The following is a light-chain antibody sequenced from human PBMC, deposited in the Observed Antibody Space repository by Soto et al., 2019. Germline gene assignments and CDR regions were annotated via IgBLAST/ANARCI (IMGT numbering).Light chain of an antibody. J-gene: IGKJ5*01. CDR1: QSISSY. V-gene: IGKV1-39*01. CDR2: AAS. CDR3: HQSYSTLSIT. Sequence: DIQMTQSPSSLSASVGDRVTITCRASQSISSYLNWYQQKPGKAPKLLIYAASSLQSGVPSRFSGSGSGTDFNLTISSLQPEDFATYYCHQSYSTLSITFGQGTRLEIK.